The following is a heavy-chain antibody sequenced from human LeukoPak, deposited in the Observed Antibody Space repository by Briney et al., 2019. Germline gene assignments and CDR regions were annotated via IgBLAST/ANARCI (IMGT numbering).Heavy chain of an antibody. CDR1: GGSVSDYY. V-gene: IGHV4-59*02. CDR3: ARETPYGSGSYPFDY. Sequence: SETLSLTCTVSGGSVSDYYWSWIRQSPGKGLEWIGYIYYTGTSYNPSLKSRVTISADTSKKHFSLKLSSVTAADTAVYYCARETPYGSGSYPFDYWGQGILVTVSS. J-gene: IGHJ4*02. D-gene: IGHD3-10*01. CDR2: IYYTGT.